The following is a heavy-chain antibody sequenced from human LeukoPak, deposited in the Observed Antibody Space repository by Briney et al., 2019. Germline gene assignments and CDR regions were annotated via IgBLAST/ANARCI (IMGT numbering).Heavy chain of an antibody. D-gene: IGHD2-2*01. CDR2: INPSGGST. CDR3: ARSVAEITSSCSVCAEYFHQ. J-gene: IGHJ1*01. Sequence: ASVKVSCKASGYTFTSYFMHWVRQAPGQGLDWMGIINPSGGSTSYAQKFQGRVTMTRDTSTSTVHMELSSLRSDDTAVYYCARSVAEITSSCSVCAEYFHQWGQGTLIIVSS. CDR1: GYTFTSYF. V-gene: IGHV1-46*01.